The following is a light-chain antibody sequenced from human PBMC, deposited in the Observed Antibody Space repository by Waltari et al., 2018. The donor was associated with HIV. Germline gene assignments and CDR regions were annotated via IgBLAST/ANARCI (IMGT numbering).Light chain of an antibody. J-gene: IGLJ3*02. CDR3: LLYYSGPRV. CDR1: TGAVTRGHY. Sequence: QAVVTQAPSLTVSPGGTVTLTCGSNTGAVTRGHYPSWLQQKPGQAPMTLIFATNKRHSWTPARFSGSLLGGKAALTLSGAQPEDDADYYCLLYYSGPRVFGGGTKLTVL. V-gene: IGLV7-46*01. CDR2: ATN.